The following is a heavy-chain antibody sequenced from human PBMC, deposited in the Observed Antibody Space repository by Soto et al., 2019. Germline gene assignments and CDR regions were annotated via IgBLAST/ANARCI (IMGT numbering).Heavy chain of an antibody. D-gene: IGHD6-13*01. J-gene: IGHJ3*02. Sequence: SENLSLSCAVYGGSFSGYYWSWIRQPPGKGLEWIGEINHSGSTNYNPSLKSRVTISVDTSKNQFSLKLSSVTDADTAVYYCARGLRIRSSWYRNDDSHIWGQAALATVSS. V-gene: IGHV4-34*01. CDR3: ARGLRIRSSWYRNDDSHI. CDR2: INHSGST. CDR1: GGSFSGYY.